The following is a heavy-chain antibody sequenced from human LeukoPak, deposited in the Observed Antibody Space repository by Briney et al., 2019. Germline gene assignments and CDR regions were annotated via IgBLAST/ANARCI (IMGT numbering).Heavy chain of an antibody. D-gene: IGHD2-2*01. V-gene: IGHV1-2*02. CDR1: GYTFTDYY. J-gene: IGHJ4*02. CDR3: ATGERLVPAAMWFDY. Sequence: ASVKVSCKASGYTFTDYYMHWGRHAPGQGLELMGWINPKSGGRSCAQRYQGRVTMTRDTSISTAYMEMSRLRSDDTAVYYCATGERLVPAAMWFDYWGQGTLVTVSS. CDR2: INPKSGGR.